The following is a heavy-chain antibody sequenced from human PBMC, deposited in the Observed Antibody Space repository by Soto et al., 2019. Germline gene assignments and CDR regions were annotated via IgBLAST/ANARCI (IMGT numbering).Heavy chain of an antibody. CDR3: ARGRMYYAP. CDR2: ISYSGST. V-gene: IGHV4-31*03. CDR1: GGSISSGGYY. J-gene: IGHJ5*02. Sequence: ASETLSLTCTVSGGSISSGGYYLSWIRQHPGKGLEWIGCISYSGSTYYNPSLKSRVSISIDTSKNQFSLKLTSVTAADTAVYFCARGRMYYAPWGRGTLVTVSS. D-gene: IGHD3-3*01.